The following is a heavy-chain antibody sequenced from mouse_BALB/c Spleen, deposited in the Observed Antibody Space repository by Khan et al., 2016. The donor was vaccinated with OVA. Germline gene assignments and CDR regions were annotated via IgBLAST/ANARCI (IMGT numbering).Heavy chain of an antibody. CDR3: ARTPSFSYAMDN. CDR2: INTYTGEP. J-gene: IGHJ4*01. V-gene: IGHV9-3-1*01. CDR1: GHTFTNFG. Sequence: QIQLVQSGPELKKPGETVKISCKASGHTFTNFGMNWVKQAPGKGLKWMGWINTYTGEPTYADDFNGRFAFSLEAAASTAYLQINNLTNEDTATYICARTPSFSYAMDNWGQGTSVTVSA.